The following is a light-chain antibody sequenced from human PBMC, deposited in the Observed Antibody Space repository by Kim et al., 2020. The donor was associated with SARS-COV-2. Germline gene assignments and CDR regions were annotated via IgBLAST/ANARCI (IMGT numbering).Light chain of an antibody. CDR3: QYRGNWPPELT. Sequence: EIVLTQSPATLSLSPGDGAILSCRASQSVSNYLAWYQQKPGQAPSLLISDASNRATDIPARFSGSGSGTDFTLTISSLEPEDFAVYYCQYRGNWPPELTFGGGTKVDIK. J-gene: IGKJ4*01. V-gene: IGKV3-11*01. CDR1: QSVSNY. CDR2: DAS.